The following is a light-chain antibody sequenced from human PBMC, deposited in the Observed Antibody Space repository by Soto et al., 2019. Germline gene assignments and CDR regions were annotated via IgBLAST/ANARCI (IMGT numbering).Light chain of an antibody. CDR1: SSDVGGYNY. V-gene: IGLV2-14*01. CDR3: SSYTSSSTGV. CDR2: EVS. J-gene: IGLJ1*01. Sequence: QSALTQPASVSGSPGQSITISCTGTSSDVGGYNYVSWYQQHPAKAPKLMIYEVSNRPSGVSSRFSGSKSGNTASLTISGLQAEDEADYYCSSYTSSSTGVFGTGTKLTVL.